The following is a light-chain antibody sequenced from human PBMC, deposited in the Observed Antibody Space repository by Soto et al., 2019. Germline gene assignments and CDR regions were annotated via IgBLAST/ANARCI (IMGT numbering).Light chain of an antibody. CDR3: QLYETFSAT. V-gene: IGKV1-5*01. J-gene: IGKJ1*01. Sequence: KTQYPGARRVSVGDTVTVTCRASQSVSGWLAWYQQKPGEAPKLLIYDASALPRGVPSRYSGSGSGTNFALTAARLQPDDVPSYYCQLYETFSATFGPGTKVDIK. CDR2: DAS. CDR1: QSVSGW.